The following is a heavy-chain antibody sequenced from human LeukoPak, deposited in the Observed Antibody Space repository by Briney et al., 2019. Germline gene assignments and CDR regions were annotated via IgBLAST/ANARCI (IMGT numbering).Heavy chain of an antibody. V-gene: IGHV4-59*08. CDR1: GGSISSYY. Sequence: SETLSLTCTVSGGSISSYYWSWIRQPPGKGLEWIGYIYYSGSTNYNPSLKSRVTISVDTPKNQFSLKLNSVTAADTAVYYCARLYASSWYPDYWGQGTLVTVSS. D-gene: IGHD6-13*01. J-gene: IGHJ4*02. CDR2: IYYSGST. CDR3: ARLYASSWYPDY.